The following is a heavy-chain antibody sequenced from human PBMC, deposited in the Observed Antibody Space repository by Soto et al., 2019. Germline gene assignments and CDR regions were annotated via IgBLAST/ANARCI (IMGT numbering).Heavy chain of an antibody. V-gene: IGHV1-69*08. J-gene: IGHJ6*01. Sequence: QVQLVQSGAEVKKPGSSVRVSCKASGTIFSRYTISWVRQAPGQGLEWMGRIIPILGETNSAQKFQGRVTLTADKSTNTAYMQLNSLKLEDTAGYYCARGLGGRMDDW. CDR1: GTIFSRYT. CDR2: IIPILGET. D-gene: IGHD3-16*01. CDR3: ARGLGGRMDD.